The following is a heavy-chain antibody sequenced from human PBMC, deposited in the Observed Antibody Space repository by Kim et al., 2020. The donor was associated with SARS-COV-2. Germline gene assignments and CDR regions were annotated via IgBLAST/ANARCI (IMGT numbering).Heavy chain of an antibody. CDR3: AKAIYCGADCYSYGLDV. D-gene: IGHD2-21*01. V-gene: IGHV3-23*01. CDR1: GFTFETYA. Sequence: GGSLRLSCGASGFTFETYAMTWVRQVAGKGLQWVSSIVGSGGSTFYADSVEGRFTISRDNFNKKMYLEMSSLRADDTSTYYGAKAIYCGADCYSYGLDV. CDR2: IVGSGGST. J-gene: IGHJ6*01.